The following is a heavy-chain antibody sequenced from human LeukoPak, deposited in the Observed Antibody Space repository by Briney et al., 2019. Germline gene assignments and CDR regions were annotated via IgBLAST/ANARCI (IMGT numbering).Heavy chain of an antibody. J-gene: IGHJ5*02. CDR1: GGSISSYY. D-gene: IGHD3-22*01. CDR2: IYYSGST. V-gene: IGHV4-59*01. Sequence: SETLSLTCTVSGGSISSYYWSWIRQPPGKGREGIGYIYYSGSTNYNPSLKSRVTISVDTSKNQFSLKLSSVTAADTAVYYCARVRDYYDSSGLTPWGQGTLVTVSS. CDR3: ARVRDYYDSSGLTP.